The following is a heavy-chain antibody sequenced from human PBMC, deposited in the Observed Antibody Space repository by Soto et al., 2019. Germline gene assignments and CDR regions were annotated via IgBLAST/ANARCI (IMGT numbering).Heavy chain of an antibody. Sequence: QLQLQESGPGLVKPSETLSLTCTVSGGSISSSSYYWGWIRQPPGKGLEWIGSIYYSGSTYYNPSLKSRVTISVDTSKNQFSLKLSSVTAADTAVYYCARLTPLTDYGGNGNWFDPWGQGTLVTVAS. CDR1: GGSISSSSYY. D-gene: IGHD4-17*01. J-gene: IGHJ5*02. CDR2: IYYSGST. CDR3: ARLTPLTDYGGNGNWFDP. V-gene: IGHV4-39*01.